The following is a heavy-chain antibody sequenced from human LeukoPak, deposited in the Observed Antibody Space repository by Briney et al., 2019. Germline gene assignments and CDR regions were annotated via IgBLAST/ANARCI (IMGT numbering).Heavy chain of an antibody. Sequence: ASVKVSCKASGYTFTSYYMHWVRQAPGQGLEWMGIINPSGGSTGYAQKFQGRATMTRDTSTSTVYMELSSLRSEDTAVYYCARISDKLFTDDYWGQGTLVTVSS. J-gene: IGHJ4*02. V-gene: IGHV1-46*01. CDR3: ARISDKLFTDDY. D-gene: IGHD3-3*01. CDR1: GYTFTSYY. CDR2: INPSGGST.